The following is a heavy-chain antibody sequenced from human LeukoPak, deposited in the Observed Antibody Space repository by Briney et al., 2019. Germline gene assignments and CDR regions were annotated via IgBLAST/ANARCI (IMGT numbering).Heavy chain of an antibody. J-gene: IGHJ4*02. Sequence: GGSLRLPCAASGFTFSSYAMSWVRQAPGKGLEWVSAISGSGGSTYYADSVKGRFTISRDNSKNTLYLQMNSLRAEDTAVYYCAKDDCSGGSCYLIYFDYWGQGTLVTVSS. V-gene: IGHV3-23*01. CDR3: AKDDCSGGSCYLIYFDY. CDR2: ISGSGGST. CDR1: GFTFSSYA. D-gene: IGHD2-15*01.